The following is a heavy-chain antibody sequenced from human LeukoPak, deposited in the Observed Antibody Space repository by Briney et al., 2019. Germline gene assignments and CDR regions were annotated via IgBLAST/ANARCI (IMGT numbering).Heavy chain of an antibody. CDR2: INSDGSST. D-gene: IGHD1-7*01. V-gene: IGHV3-74*01. Sequence: PGGSLRLSCAASRFTFSSNWMHWVRQAPGKGLVWVSRINSDGSSTAYADSVKGRFTIARDNSKNTLYLQMNSLGAEDTAVYYCAKVAPYGNYLFHYWGQGTRVTVSS. J-gene: IGHJ4*02. CDR3: AKVAPYGNYLFHY. CDR1: RFTFSSNW.